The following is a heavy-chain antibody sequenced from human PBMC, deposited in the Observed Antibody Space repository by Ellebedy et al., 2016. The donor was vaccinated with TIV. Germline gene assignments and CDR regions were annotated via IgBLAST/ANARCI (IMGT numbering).Heavy chain of an antibody. D-gene: IGHD4-17*01. CDR2: ISGSGDNT. V-gene: IGHV3-23*01. CDR3: ASLRNDYGDYVGY. CDR1: GFTFSSYV. J-gene: IGHJ4*02. Sequence: GGSLRLSCAASGFTFSSYVMSWVRQAPEKGLEWVSGISGSGDNTHHAESVKGRFTISRDNSKNTLYLQMNSLRAEDTAVYYCASLRNDYGDYVGYWGQGTLVTVSS.